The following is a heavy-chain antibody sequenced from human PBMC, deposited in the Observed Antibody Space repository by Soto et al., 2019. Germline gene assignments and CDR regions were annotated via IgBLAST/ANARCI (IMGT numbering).Heavy chain of an antibody. CDR2: IGASGDIT. CDR1: GFSFTNFA. D-gene: IGHD2-21*02. J-gene: IGHJ4*01. V-gene: IGHV3-23*01. Sequence: GGSLRLSCAASGFSFTNFAMSWVRQAPGKGLEWVTGIGASGDITWYADSVKGRLSISRDNSQNTLYLQLNSLRFEDTAVYYCGKDDCPDRGVDYLDNGGPGALVAVSS. CDR3: GKDDCPDRGVDYLDN.